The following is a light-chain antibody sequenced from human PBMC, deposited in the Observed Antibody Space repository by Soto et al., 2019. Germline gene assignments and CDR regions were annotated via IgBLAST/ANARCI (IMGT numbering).Light chain of an antibody. CDR3: QQYGSSPLG. V-gene: IGKV3-20*01. Sequence: EIVLTQSPGTLSLSPGERATLSCRASQSVSSSYLAWYQQKPGQAPRLLIYGASSRATGIPDRFSGSGSGTDSTLTISRREPEEFAVYYCQQYGSSPLGFGGGTKVEIK. CDR1: QSVSSSY. J-gene: IGKJ4*01. CDR2: GAS.